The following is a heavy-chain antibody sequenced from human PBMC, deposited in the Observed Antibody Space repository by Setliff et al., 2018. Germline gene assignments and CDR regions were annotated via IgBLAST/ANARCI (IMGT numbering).Heavy chain of an antibody. D-gene: IGHD1-20*01. CDR2: IYYSGST. V-gene: IGHV4-39*07. Sequence: KPSETLSLTCTVSGGSISSSSYYWGWIRQPPRKGLEWIGSIYYSGSTYYNPSLKSRVTISLDTSKNQFSLKLTSVTAADTAVYYCASGLNWLSSTEFDYWGQGTLVTVSS. J-gene: IGHJ4*02. CDR1: GGSISSSSYY. CDR3: ASGLNWLSSTEFDY.